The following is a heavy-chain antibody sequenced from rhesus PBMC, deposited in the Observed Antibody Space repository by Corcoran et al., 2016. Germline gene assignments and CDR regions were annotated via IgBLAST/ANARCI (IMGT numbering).Heavy chain of an antibody. CDR2: ISGDGKTI. V-gene: IGHV3-119*01. Sequence: EVHMAESGGGLVQPGGSMRLSCEGSGFIFKDYWLYWVRQAQGKGLEWVERISGDGKTISYAESVKGRFTISRENAKNSLYLEMNSLRPEDTAVYYCARFDVWGPGVLVTVSS. CDR1: GFIFKDYW. J-gene: IGHJ5-1*01. CDR3: ARFDV.